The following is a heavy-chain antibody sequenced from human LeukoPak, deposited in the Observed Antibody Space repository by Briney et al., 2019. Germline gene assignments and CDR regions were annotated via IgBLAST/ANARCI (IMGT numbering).Heavy chain of an antibody. J-gene: IGHJ1*01. CDR3: ASGASLLFQH. CDR2: VIPIFGTT. CDR1: GGTFSSYA. V-gene: IGHV1-69*05. D-gene: IGHD3-10*01. Sequence: SVKVSCKASGGTFSSYAISWVRQAPGQGLEWMGGVIPIFGTTNYAQKFQGRVTITTDESTSTAYMELSSLRSEDTAVYYCASGASLLFQHWGQGTLVTVSS.